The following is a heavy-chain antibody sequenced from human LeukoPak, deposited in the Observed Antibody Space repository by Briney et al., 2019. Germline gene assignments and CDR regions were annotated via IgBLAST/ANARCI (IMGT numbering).Heavy chain of an antibody. V-gene: IGHV1-69-2*01. J-gene: IGHJ3*02. CDR2: VDPEDGET. CDR1: GYTFTDYY. D-gene: IGHD3-22*01. CDR3: ATAYYYDSSGYYRRGAFDI. Sequence: ASVKISCKVSGYTFTDYYMHWVQQAPGKGLEWMGLVDPEDGETIYAEKFQGRVTITADTSTDTAYMELRSLRSEDTAVYYCATAYYYDSSGYYRRGAFDIWGQGTMVTVSS.